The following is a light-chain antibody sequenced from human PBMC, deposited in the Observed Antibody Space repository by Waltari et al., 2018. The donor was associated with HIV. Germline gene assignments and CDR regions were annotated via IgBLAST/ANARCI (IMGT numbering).Light chain of an antibody. CDR3: MQALQTPWT. CDR2: LGS. CDR1: QSLLHRNGYNY. Sequence: DIILNQSSLSLPATPGEPASMSCRSHQSLLHRNGYNYLDWYLQKPGQSQHLLFSLGSDRASGVPDRFSGRGSGTDFFLKISRVEAEDVGVYYCMQALQTPWTFGQGTKVEIK. J-gene: IGKJ1*01. V-gene: IGKV2-28*01.